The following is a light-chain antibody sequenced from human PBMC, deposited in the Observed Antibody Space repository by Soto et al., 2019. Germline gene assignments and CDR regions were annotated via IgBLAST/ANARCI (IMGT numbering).Light chain of an antibody. V-gene: IGKV1-5*03. J-gene: IGKJ5*01. CDR1: QSISGL. CDR2: KAS. Sequence: DIQMTQSPSTLSASVGYRFTITCRASQSISGLLAWYQQKPGKAPKLLIYKASGLESGVPSRFSGSGSGTEFTLTINGLQPDDFATYYCQQYNSYPITFGQGTRLEIK. CDR3: QQYNSYPIT.